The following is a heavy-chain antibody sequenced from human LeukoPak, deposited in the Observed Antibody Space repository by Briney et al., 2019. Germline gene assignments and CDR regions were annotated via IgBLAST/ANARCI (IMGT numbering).Heavy chain of an antibody. CDR3: VRNMVRGIVYFDS. J-gene: IGHJ4*02. CDR1: GFIFSDYW. CDR2: IRSDGADI. V-gene: IGHV3-74*03. Sequence: PGGSLRLSCAASGFIFSDYWMHWVRQTPGKGLVCVSRIRSDGADIQYADSVRGRFTISRDNAKSTLYLQMNSLRTEDTAVYFCVRNMVRGIVYFDSWGQGTLVTVSS. D-gene: IGHD3-10*01.